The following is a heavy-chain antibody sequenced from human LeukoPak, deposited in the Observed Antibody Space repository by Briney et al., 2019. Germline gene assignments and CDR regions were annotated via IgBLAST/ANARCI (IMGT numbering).Heavy chain of an antibody. CDR3: AREFYCILTSCYAPCFDY. V-gene: IGHV3-33*01. D-gene: IGHD2-2*01. CDR2: IGYDGTNE. J-gene: IGHJ4*02. Sequence: GVSLTLSCAAPGFTFSCYDMLWVRQAPGKGLKWVALIGYDGTNEYYADSVRGRFPIPRDNYKNTLYLQMKSLRAEDTAVYYCAREFYCILTSCYAPCFDYWGQGTLVTVSS. CDR1: GFTFSCYD.